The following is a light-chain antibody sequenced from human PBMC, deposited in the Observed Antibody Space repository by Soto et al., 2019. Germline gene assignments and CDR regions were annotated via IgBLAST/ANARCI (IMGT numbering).Light chain of an antibody. V-gene: IGLV1-51*01. J-gene: IGLJ2*01. CDR1: SSNIGNNY. CDR3: GTWDSSLSAVV. CDR2: DNN. Sequence: QSVLTQPPSVAAAPGQKVTISCSGSSSNIGNNYVSWYQQLPGTAPKLLIYDNNKRPPGIPDRLSGYKSGTSATLGITGLQTGDEADYYCGTWDSSLSAVVFGGGTKLTVL.